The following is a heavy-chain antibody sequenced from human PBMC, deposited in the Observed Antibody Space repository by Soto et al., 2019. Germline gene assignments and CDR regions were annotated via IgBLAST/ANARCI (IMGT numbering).Heavy chain of an antibody. CDR2: IYYSGST. V-gene: IGHV4-39*01. J-gene: IGHJ3*02. CDR1: GGSISSSSYY. CDR3: ARHAYYYDSSGYPALNAFDI. D-gene: IGHD3-22*01. Sequence: TLSLTCTVSGGSISSSSYYWGWIRQPPGKGLEWIGSIYYSGSTYYNPSLKSRVTISVDTSKNQFSLKLSSVTAADTAVYYCARHAYYYDSSGYPALNAFDIWGKGTMVTVSS.